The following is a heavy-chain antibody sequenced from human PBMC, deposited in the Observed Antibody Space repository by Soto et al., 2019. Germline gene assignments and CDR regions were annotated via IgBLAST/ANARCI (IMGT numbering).Heavy chain of an antibody. CDR2: LYDLDGT. V-gene: IGHV3-53*01. D-gene: IGHD1-1*01. Sequence: DVQLVASGGGLIQPGESLRLSCAAFGFTVSGKKYVAWVRQAPGKGLEWVSALYDLDGTYYADSVKGRFTTSSDSSRTTVYLQMTSLRPDDTAVYSCATWHLQEHAYDIWGQGTMVTVSS. CDR1: GFTVSGKKY. CDR3: ATWHLQEHAYDI. J-gene: IGHJ3*02.